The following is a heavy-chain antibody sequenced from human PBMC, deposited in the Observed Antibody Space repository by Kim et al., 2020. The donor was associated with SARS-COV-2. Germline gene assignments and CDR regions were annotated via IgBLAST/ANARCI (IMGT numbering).Heavy chain of an antibody. D-gene: IGHD1-1*01. Sequence: YADSVKGRLIVSRDNAEKSRYLEMNSWRAEDTAVYYCARELRRDDGPFDMWGQGTMVTVSS. CDR3: ARELRRDDGPFDM. V-gene: IGHV3-7*03. J-gene: IGHJ3*02.